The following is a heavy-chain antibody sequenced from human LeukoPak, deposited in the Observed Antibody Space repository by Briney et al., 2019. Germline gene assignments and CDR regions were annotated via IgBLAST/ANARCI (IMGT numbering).Heavy chain of an antibody. V-gene: IGHV5-51*01. CDR3: ARESSSSPFDY. CDR1: GYSFTNYW. CDR2: IYPGDSDT. Sequence: GESLKISCKGSGYSFTNYWIGWVRQMAGKGLEWMGIIYPGDSDTRYSPSFQGRVTISADKSITTAYLQWSSLKASDTAMYYCARESSSSPFDYWGQGTLVTVSS. D-gene: IGHD6-6*01. J-gene: IGHJ4*02.